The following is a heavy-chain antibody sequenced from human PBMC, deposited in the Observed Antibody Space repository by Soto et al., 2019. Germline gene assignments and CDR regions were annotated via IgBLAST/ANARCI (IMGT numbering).Heavy chain of an antibody. J-gene: IGHJ4*02. D-gene: IGHD2-21*02. Sequence: PGGSLRLSCAASGFTFSSYGMHWVRQAPGKGLEWVAVISYDGSNKYYADSVKGRFTISRDNSKNTLYLQMNSPRAEDTAVYYCSKGPHIVVVTANIGYWGQGTLVTVSS. CDR3: SKGPHIVVVTANIGY. V-gene: IGHV3-30*18. CDR1: GFTFSSYG. CDR2: ISYDGSNK.